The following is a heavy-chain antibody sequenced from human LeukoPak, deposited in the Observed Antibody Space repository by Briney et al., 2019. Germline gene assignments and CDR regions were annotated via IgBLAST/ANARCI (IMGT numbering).Heavy chain of an antibody. CDR1: GFIFSDYY. CDR2: ISSSSSHT. Sequence: PGGSLRLSCAASGFIFSDYYMSWIRQAPGKGLEWVSYISSSSSHTNYADSVKVRFTVARDNAKNSLYLQMNSLRAEDTAIYYCARVGGSWPFDYWGQGTLVTVSS. D-gene: IGHD6-13*01. V-gene: IGHV3-11*06. J-gene: IGHJ4*02. CDR3: ARVGGSWPFDY.